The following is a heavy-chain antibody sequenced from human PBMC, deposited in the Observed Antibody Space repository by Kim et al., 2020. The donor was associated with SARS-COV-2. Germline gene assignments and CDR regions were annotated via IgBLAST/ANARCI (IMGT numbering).Heavy chain of an antibody. D-gene: IGHD6-19*01. J-gene: IGHJ4*02. CDR3: ARVREAVAIDY. Sequence: TYYNPSLKSRVTISVDTSKNQFSLKLSSVTAADTAVYYCARVREAVAIDYWGQGTLVTVSS. V-gene: IGHV4-39*01. CDR2: T.